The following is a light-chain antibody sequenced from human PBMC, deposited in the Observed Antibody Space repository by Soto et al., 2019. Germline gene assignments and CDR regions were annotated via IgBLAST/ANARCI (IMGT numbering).Light chain of an antibody. Sequence: IQMTQSPSTLSAFIGDRVTITCRASQNIGRSLAWYQQKPGETPKVLVYDASSLKSGVPSRFSGSGSGTEFTLVISSLQPDDFATYYCQQYGGYWTFGQGTKVDIK. CDR2: DAS. J-gene: IGKJ1*01. CDR3: QQYGGYWT. CDR1: QNIGRS. V-gene: IGKV1-5*01.